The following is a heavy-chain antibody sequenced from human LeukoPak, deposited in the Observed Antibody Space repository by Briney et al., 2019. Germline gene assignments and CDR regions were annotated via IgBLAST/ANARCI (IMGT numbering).Heavy chain of an antibody. CDR2: IKHDGSEK. Sequence: GGSLRLSCAASGFIFTNYFMSWVRQAPGKGLEWVASIKHDGSEKYYVDSVRGRFTISRDNTMNSLYLQMSSLRAEDTAVYYCATDRGWRTSGYYLYYFEYWGQGALVTYSS. CDR3: ATDRGWRTSGYYLYYFEY. D-gene: IGHD3-3*01. CDR1: GFIFTNYF. V-gene: IGHV3-7*01. J-gene: IGHJ4*02.